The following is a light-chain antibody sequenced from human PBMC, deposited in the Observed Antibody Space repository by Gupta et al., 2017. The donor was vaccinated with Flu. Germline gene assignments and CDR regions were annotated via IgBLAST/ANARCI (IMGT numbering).Light chain of an antibody. J-gene: IGKJ4*01. CDR3: HQRRSWPPGA. CDR1: RSVDFY. Sequence: ERVTLSCRASRSVDFYLAWYQQKPGQAPRLLIYGASNRATGIPPRFSGAGSGTDFTRTISSLEPEDFAVYYCHQRRSWPPGAFGGGTKVEIK. V-gene: IGKV3-11*01. CDR2: GAS.